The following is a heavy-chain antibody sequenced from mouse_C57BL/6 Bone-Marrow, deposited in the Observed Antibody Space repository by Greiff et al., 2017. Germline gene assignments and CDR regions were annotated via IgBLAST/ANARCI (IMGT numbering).Heavy chain of an antibody. CDR3: ARSYDYDAGFAY. J-gene: IGHJ3*01. Sequence: VQLQQSGAELARPGASVKLSCKASGYTFTSYGISWVKQRTGQGLEWIGEIYPRSGNTYYNEKFKGKATLTADKSSSTAYMELRRLTSEDSAVYFCARSYDYDAGFAYWGQGTLVTVSA. D-gene: IGHD2-4*01. V-gene: IGHV1-81*01. CDR2: IYPRSGNT. CDR1: GYTFTSYG.